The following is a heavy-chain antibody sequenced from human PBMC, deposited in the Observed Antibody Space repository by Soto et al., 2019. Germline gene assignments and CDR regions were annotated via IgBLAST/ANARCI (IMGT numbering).Heavy chain of an antibody. CDR2: IWYDGSNK. J-gene: IGHJ4*02. D-gene: IGHD4-17*01. CDR1: GFTFSSYG. Sequence: GGSLSLSCAASGFTFSSYGMHLVRQAPGKGLEWVAVIWYDGSNKYYADSVKGRFTISRDNSRNTLYLQMNSLRAEDTAVYYCARDAYGLDYWGQGTLVTVS. CDR3: ARDAYGLDY. V-gene: IGHV3-33*01.